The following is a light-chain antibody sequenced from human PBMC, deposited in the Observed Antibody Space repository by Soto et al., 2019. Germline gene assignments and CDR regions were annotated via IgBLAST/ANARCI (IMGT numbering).Light chain of an antibody. Sequence: DIQMTQSPSSVSASVGDRVTITCRASQGISSWVAWSQQRPGKAPNLLIYAASSLQSGVPSRFSGSGSGTEFTLTISSLQAEDFATYYCQQADTFPLTFGGGTKVEIK. V-gene: IGKV1-12*01. J-gene: IGKJ4*01. CDR2: AAS. CDR3: QQADTFPLT. CDR1: QGISSW.